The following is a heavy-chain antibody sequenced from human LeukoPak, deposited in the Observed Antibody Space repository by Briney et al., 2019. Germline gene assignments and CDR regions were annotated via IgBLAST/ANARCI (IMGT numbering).Heavy chain of an antibody. CDR2: IDQDGSGK. CDR1: GFTFSSYW. J-gene: IGHJ4*02. CDR3: AGGPGFLIDC. V-gene: IGHV3-7*01. D-gene: IGHD3-3*01. Sequence: PGGSLRLSCVTSGFTFSSYWMSWVRHTPGKGLEWVANIDQDGSGKNYVDSVKGRLTISRDNAKNLLFLQMNSLRPEDTAVYYCAGGPGFLIDCWGQGTLVTVSS.